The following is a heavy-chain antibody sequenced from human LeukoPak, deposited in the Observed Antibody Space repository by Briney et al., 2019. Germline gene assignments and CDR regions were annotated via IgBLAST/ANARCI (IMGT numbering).Heavy chain of an antibody. CDR1: GFTVSSNS. D-gene: IGHD1-26*01. V-gene: IGHV3-66*03. CDR2: IYSDNT. CDR3: ARVRVVGNFDY. Sequence: GGSLRLSCTVSGFTVSSNSMSWVRQAPGKGLEWVSFIYSDNTHYSDSVKGRFTISRDNSKNTLYLQMNSLRAEDTAVYYCARVRVVGNFDYWGQGTLVTVSS. J-gene: IGHJ4*02.